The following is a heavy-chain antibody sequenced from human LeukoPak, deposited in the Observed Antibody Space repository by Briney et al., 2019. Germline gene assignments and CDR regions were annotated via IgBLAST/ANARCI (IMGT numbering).Heavy chain of an antibody. J-gene: IGHJ6*03. D-gene: IGHD2-2*01. CDR1: GGTFSSYA. CDR3: ARGRQVVPAAIGDYYYYYYYMDV. Sequence: GSSVKVSCKASGGTFSSYAISWVRQAPGQGLEWMGGIIPIFGTANYAQKFQGRVTITTDESTSTAYMELSSLRSEDTAVYYCARGRQVVPAAIGDYYYYYYYMDVWGKGTTVTVSS. V-gene: IGHV1-69*05. CDR2: IIPIFGTA.